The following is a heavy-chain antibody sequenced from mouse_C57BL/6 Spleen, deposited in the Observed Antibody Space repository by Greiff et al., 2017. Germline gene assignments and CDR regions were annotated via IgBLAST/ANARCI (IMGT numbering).Heavy chain of an antibody. CDR3: TREGLRRRAWCAY. CDR1: GYTFTDYE. Sequence: QVQLQQSGAELVRPGASVTLSCKASGYTFTDYEMHWVKQTPVHGLEWIGAIDPETGGTASNQKFKGKDILTADKSSSTAYMELRSLTSEDSAVYYCTREGLRRRAWCAYWGQGTLVTVSA. J-gene: IGHJ3*01. D-gene: IGHD2-4*01. CDR2: IDPETGGT. V-gene: IGHV1-15*01.